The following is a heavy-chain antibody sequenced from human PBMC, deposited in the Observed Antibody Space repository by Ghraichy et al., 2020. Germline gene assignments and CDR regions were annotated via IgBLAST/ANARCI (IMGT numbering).Heavy chain of an antibody. J-gene: IGHJ4*02. CDR1: GFTFANYA. D-gene: IGHD6-13*01. CDR2: IRSKNYGGTT. Sequence: GESLRLSCRASGFTFANYAMSWVRQAPGGGLQWLAVIRSKNYGGTTEFAPSVKARFTISRDDSNSSVYLQMSNLKSEDSGIYYCTGQQQLAFWGQGTLVTVSS. CDR3: TGQQQLAF. V-gene: IGHV3-49*04.